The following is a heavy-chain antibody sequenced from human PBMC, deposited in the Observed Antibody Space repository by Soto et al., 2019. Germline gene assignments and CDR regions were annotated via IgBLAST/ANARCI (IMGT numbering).Heavy chain of an antibody. Sequence: GESLKISCKGSGYSFTSYWIGWVRQMPGKGLEWMGIIYPGDSDTRYSPSFQGQVTISADKSISTAYLQWSSLKASDTAMYYCARQEVITIFGVVNYYYYYMDVWGKGTTVTSP. CDR2: IYPGDSDT. J-gene: IGHJ6*03. V-gene: IGHV5-51*01. D-gene: IGHD3-3*01. CDR3: ARQEVITIFGVVNYYYYYMDV. CDR1: GYSFTSYW.